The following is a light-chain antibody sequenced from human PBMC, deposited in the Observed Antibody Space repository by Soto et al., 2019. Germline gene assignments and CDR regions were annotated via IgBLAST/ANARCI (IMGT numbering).Light chain of an antibody. V-gene: IGLV1-44*01. CDR3: AAWDDSLSGVV. J-gene: IGLJ7*01. Sequence: QPVLTQPPSASGTPGQRVTISCSGSSSNIGSNTVNWYQQLPGTAPKLLIYSNTRRPSGVPDRFSGSKSGTSASLAVTGLQSEDEADYYCAAWDDSLSGVVFGGGTQLTVL. CDR1: SSNIGSNT. CDR2: SNT.